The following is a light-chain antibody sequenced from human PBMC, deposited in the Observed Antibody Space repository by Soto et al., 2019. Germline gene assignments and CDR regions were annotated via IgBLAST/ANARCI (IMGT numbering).Light chain of an antibody. CDR2: GDD. CDR3: YSADSGGEHRV. Sequence: SYELTQPPSVSVSPGQTARITCFGDALPQKFAYWFQQKSGQAPVLVIHGDDKRPSGIPERFSGSSSGTLATLTISGAQVEYEADYYCYSADSGGEHRVFGGGTQLTV. CDR1: ALPQKF. V-gene: IGLV3-10*01. J-gene: IGLJ7*01.